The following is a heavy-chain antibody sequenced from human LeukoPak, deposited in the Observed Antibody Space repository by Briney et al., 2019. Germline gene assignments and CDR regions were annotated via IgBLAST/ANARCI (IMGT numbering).Heavy chain of an antibody. CDR2: TYYRSRWYD. CDR1: GDSVSSNSAA. CDR3: ARGRSGYWVSLFEY. V-gene: IGHV6-1*01. Sequence: SQTLPLTCAISGDSVSSNSAAWNWIRQSPSRGLEWLGRTYYRSRWYDDYAVSVKSRMTINPDTSKNQFSLHLNSVTPEDTAVYYCARGRSGYWVSLFEYWGQGILVTVSS. D-gene: IGHD6-25*01. J-gene: IGHJ4*02.